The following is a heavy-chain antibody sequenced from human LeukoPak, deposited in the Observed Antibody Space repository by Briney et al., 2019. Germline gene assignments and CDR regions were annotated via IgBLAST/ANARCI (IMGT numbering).Heavy chain of an antibody. V-gene: IGHV3-30*03. J-gene: IGHJ4*02. CDR1: GFTFSSYG. Sequence: GGSLRLSCGASGFTFSSYGMHWVRQAPGKGLEWVAVISYDGSNKYYADSVKGRFTISRDNSKNTLYLQMNSLRAEDTAVYYCAAGDLLWDLDYWGQGTLVTVSS. CDR2: ISYDGSNK. CDR3: AAGDLLWDLDY. D-gene: IGHD3-10*01.